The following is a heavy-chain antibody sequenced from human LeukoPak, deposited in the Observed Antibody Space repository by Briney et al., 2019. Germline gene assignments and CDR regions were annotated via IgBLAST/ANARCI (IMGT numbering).Heavy chain of an antibody. CDR3: ARSPLDGYNYAYDY. V-gene: IGHV4-34*01. D-gene: IGHD5-24*01. Sequence: PSETLSLTCAAYGGSFSGYYWSWIRQPPGKGLEWIGEINHSGSTNYNPSLKSRVTISVDTSKNQFSLKLSSVTAADTAVYYCARSPLDGYNYAYDYWGQGTLVTVSS. CDR2: INHSGST. J-gene: IGHJ4*02. CDR1: GGSFSGYY.